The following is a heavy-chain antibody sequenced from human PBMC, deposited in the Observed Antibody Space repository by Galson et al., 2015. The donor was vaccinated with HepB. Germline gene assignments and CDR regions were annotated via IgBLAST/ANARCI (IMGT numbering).Heavy chain of an antibody. CDR2: ISSSSSTI. Sequence: SLRLSCAASGFTFSSYSMNWVRQAPGKGLEWVSYISSSSSTIYYADSVKGRFTISRDNAKNSLYLQMNSLRAEDTAVYYCARVVRGDIPIYYYYYYMDVWGKGTTVTVSS. CDR1: GFTFSSYS. J-gene: IGHJ6*03. D-gene: IGHD2-15*01. CDR3: ARVVRGDIPIYYYYYYMDV. V-gene: IGHV3-48*01.